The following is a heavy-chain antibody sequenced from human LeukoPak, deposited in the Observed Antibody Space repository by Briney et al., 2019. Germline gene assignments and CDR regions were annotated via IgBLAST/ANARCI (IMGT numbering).Heavy chain of an antibody. V-gene: IGHV4-4*07. CDR2: IYTSGST. CDR3: ARASKRYYYGSGSYYNEFFWFDP. D-gene: IGHD3-10*01. CDR1: GGSISSYY. J-gene: IGHJ5*02. Sequence: SETLSLTCTVSGGSISSYYWSWIRQPAGKGLEWIGRIYTSGSTNYNPSLKSRVTMSVDTSKNQFSLKLSSVTAADTAVYYCARASKRYYYGSGSYYNEFFWFDPWGQGTLVTVSS.